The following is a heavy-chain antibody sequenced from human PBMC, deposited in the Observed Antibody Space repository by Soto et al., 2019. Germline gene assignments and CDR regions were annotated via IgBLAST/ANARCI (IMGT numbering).Heavy chain of an antibody. Sequence: QVQLVESGGGVVQPGRSLRLSCAASGFTFSSYAMHWVRQAPGKGLEWVAVISYDGSNKYYADSVKGRFTISRDNSKNTLYLQMNSLRAEDTAVYYCARDLGDTAMVIPFYYYYYGIDVWGQGTTVTVSS. V-gene: IGHV3-30-3*01. D-gene: IGHD5-18*01. CDR2: ISYDGSNK. CDR1: GFTFSSYA. J-gene: IGHJ6*02. CDR3: ARDLGDTAMVIPFYYYYYGIDV.